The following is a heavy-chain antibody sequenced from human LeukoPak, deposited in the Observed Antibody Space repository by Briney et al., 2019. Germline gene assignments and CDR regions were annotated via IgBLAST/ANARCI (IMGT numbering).Heavy chain of an antibody. CDR3: ASSRNDFWSGYGDY. CDR1: GGSISSSSYY. D-gene: IGHD3-3*01. Sequence: SETLSLTCTVSGGSISSSSYYWGWIRQPPGKGLEWIGSIYYSGSTYYNPSLKSRVTIPVDTSKNQFSLKLSSVTAADTAVYYCASSRNDFWSGYGDYWGQGTLVTVSS. J-gene: IGHJ4*02. V-gene: IGHV4-39*01. CDR2: IYYSGST.